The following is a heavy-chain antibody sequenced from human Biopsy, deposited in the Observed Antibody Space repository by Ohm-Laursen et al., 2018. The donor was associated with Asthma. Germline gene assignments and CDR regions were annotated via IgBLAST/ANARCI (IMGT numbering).Heavy chain of an antibody. CDR3: ASDFPKDYVRYNFQF. Sequence: SSVKVSCKAPGGTLSNFAISWVRQAPGQGLEWLGGIMTVFGTTNYAQKFQGRVTMTEDTSTDTAYMELSSLSSDDTAVYYCASDFPKDYVRYNFQFWGQGTLVTVSS. V-gene: IGHV1-69*06. CDR1: GGTLSNFA. CDR2: IMTVFGTT. J-gene: IGHJ4*01. D-gene: IGHD4-17*01.